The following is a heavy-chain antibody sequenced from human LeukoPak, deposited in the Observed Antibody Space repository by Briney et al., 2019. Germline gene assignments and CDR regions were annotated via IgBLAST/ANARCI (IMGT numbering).Heavy chain of an antibody. Sequence: GGSLRLSCAASRFTFSSYEMNWVRQAPGKGLEWVSYISSSGSTIYYADSVKGRFTISRDNAKNSLYLQMNSLRAEDTAVYYCARGLPYDYVWGSYRSLGAFDIWGQGTMVTVSS. J-gene: IGHJ3*02. CDR1: RFTFSSYE. CDR2: ISSSGSTI. D-gene: IGHD3-16*02. CDR3: ARGLPYDYVWGSYRSLGAFDI. V-gene: IGHV3-48*03.